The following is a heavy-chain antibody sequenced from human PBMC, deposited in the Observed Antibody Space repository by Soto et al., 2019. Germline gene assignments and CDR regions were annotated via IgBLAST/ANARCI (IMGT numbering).Heavy chain of an antibody. CDR2: INSDGSSI. J-gene: IGHJ4*01. V-gene: IGHV3-74*01. CDR1: GFSFSTW. CDR3: TRGASGYWNFDY. Sequence: EVQLVESGGGVVQPGGSLRLSCAASGFSFSTWMHWVRQAPGKGLEWLSRINSDGSSISYADSVKCRFTVSRDNAKNTLYLHINSLTAELTAVYYCTRGASGYWNFDYWGHG. D-gene: IGHD5-12*01.